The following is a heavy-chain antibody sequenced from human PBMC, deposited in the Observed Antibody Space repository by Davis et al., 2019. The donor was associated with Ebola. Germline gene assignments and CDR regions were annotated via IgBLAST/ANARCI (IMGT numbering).Heavy chain of an antibody. CDR1: GFTFSTYA. D-gene: IGHD2-15*01. CDR2: ISGNGGST. Sequence: GESLKISCAASGFTFSTYAMSWVRQAPGKGLEWVSHISGNGGSTYYADSVKGRFTISRDPGKNTLYLQMNSLRVEDTAVYYCARAPSCSGASCYSEWFDPWGQGTLVIVSS. V-gene: IGHV3-23*01. J-gene: IGHJ5*02. CDR3: ARAPSCSGASCYSEWFDP.